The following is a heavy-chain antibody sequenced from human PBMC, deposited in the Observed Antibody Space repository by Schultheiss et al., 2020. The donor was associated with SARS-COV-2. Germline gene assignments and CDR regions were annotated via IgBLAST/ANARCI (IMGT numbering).Heavy chain of an antibody. CDR1: GFTFSSYA. V-gene: IGHV3-30-3*01. Sequence: GGSLRLSCAASGFTFSSYAMHWVRQAPGKGLEWVAVISYDGSNKYYADSVKGRFTISRDNSKNTLYLQMNSLRAEDTAVYYCARGRGRCSSTSCYHYMDVWGQGTLVTVSS. CDR3: ARGRGRCSSTSCYHYMDV. J-gene: IGHJ4*02. D-gene: IGHD2-2*01. CDR2: ISYDGSNK.